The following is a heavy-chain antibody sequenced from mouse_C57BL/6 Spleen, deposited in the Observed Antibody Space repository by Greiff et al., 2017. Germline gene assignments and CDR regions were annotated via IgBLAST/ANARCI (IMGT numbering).Heavy chain of an antibody. V-gene: IGHV5-6*01. CDR3: ARQDYDGFAY. CDR1: GFTFSSYG. D-gene: IGHD2-4*01. J-gene: IGHJ3*01. Sequence: EVMLVESGGDLVKPGGSLKLSCAASGFTFSSYGMSWVRQTPDKRLEWVATISRGGSYTYYPDSVKGRITISRDNAKNTLYLQMSSLKSEDTAMYYCARQDYDGFAYWGQGTLVTVSA. CDR2: ISRGGSYT.